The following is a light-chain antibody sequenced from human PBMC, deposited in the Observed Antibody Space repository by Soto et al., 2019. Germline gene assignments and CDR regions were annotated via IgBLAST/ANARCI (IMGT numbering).Light chain of an antibody. CDR3: QQSYSTPPYT. CDR1: QSISSY. J-gene: IGKJ2*01. Sequence: DIQMTQSPSSLSASVGDRVTITCRASQSISSYLNWYQQKPGKAPKLLIYAASSLQSGVPIRFSGRGSGTDFTLTISSLQPEDFATYYCQQSYSTPPYTFGQGTKLEIK. CDR2: AAS. V-gene: IGKV1-39*01.